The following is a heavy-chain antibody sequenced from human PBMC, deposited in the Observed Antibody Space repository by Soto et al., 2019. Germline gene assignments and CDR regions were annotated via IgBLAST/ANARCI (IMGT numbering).Heavy chain of an antibody. CDR3: AKDLYGSGLYYYYYYGMDV. D-gene: IGHD3-10*01. CDR1: GFTFNSHA. Sequence: GGSLRLSCTASGFTFNSHAMTWVRQAPGKGLEWVSGLSDSGGSIYYADSVKGRLTISRDNSKNTLYLQMNSLRAEDTAVYYCAKDLYGSGLYYYYYYGMDVWGQGTTVTVSS. V-gene: IGHV3-23*01. CDR2: LSDSGGSI. J-gene: IGHJ6*02.